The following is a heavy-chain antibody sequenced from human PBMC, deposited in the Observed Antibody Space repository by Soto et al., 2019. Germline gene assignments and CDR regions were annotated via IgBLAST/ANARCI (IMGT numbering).Heavy chain of an antibody. CDR1: GFTFSSYG. J-gene: IGHJ4*02. CDR2: IWYDGSNK. CDR3: ARDMAVVDGQFDY. V-gene: IGHV3-33*01. D-gene: IGHD2-15*01. Sequence: GGSLRLSCAASGFTFSSYGMHWVRQAPGKGLEWVAVIWYDGSNKYYADSVKGRFTISRDNSKNTLYLQMNSLRAEDTAVYYCARDMAVVDGQFDYWGQGTLVTVAS.